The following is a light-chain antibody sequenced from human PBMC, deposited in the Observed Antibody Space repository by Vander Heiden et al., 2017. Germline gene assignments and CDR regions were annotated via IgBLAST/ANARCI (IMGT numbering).Light chain of an antibody. J-gene: IGLJ1*01. CDR1: RRDIGGYSY. CDR3: SSYTTSGTFPYV. CDR2: DVD. V-gene: IGLV2-14*01. Sequence: QSALTQPASVSGSPGLSITISCTGTRRDIGGYSYVSWYQRHPGKAPKLIIYDVDSRPSGVSNRFSGSKSGKTASLTISGLQAEDEAEYYCSSYTTSGTFPYVFGAGTQVTVL.